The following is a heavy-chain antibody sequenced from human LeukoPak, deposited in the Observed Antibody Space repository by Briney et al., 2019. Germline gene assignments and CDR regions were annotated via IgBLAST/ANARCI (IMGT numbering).Heavy chain of an antibody. Sequence: GGSLRLSCAASGFTVSSNYMSWVRQAPGKGLEWVSVIYSGGSTYYADSVKGRFTISRDNSKNTLYLQMNSLRAEDTAVYYCARDSRYCSSTSCPREVDAFDIWGQGAVVTVSS. CDR1: GFTVSSNY. CDR2: IYSGGST. V-gene: IGHV3-66*01. D-gene: IGHD2-2*01. CDR3: ARDSRYCSSTSCPREVDAFDI. J-gene: IGHJ3*02.